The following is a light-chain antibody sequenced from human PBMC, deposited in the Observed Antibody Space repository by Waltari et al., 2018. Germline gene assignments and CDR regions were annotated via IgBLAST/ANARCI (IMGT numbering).Light chain of an antibody. J-gene: IGLJ3*02. V-gene: IGLV2-14*03. CDR2: DVR. Sequence: QSALTQAASMSGSPGQTITISCSGSMNDIGSYDFVSWFRQHPGKAPTLLLYDVRNRPWGISNRFSGSKSGYTASLTISGLQAEDEADYYCSSYTTSSTWVFGGGTRVTVL. CDR1: MNDIGSYDF. CDR3: SSYTTSSTWV.